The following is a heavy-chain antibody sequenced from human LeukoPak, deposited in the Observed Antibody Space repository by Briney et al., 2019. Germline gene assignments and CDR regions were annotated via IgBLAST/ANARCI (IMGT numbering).Heavy chain of an antibody. CDR2: INPNSGGT. CDR3: ARGNMEWLPFDY. D-gene: IGHD5-12*01. CDR1: GYSFTGYF. Sequence: ASVKVSFKTSGYSFTGYFTHWVRQAPGQGLEWMGWINPNSGGTKYAQKFQGRVAMTRDTSISTAYMELSRLRSDDRAVYYCARGNMEWLPFDYWGQGTLVTVSS. V-gene: IGHV1-2*02. J-gene: IGHJ4*02.